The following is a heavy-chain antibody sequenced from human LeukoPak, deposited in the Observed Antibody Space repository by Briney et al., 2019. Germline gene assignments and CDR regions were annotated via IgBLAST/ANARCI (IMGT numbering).Heavy chain of an antibody. D-gene: IGHD3-22*01. J-gene: IGHJ4*02. Sequence: GGSLRLSCAASGFTVSSNYMSWVRQAPGKGLEWVSVIYSGGSTYYADSVKGRFTISRDNSKNTLYLQMNSLRAGDTAVYYCAVSSGYYYDSSGYYPYWGQGTLVTVSS. CDR1: GFTVSSNY. V-gene: IGHV3-66*01. CDR2: IYSGGST. CDR3: AVSSGYYYDSSGYYPY.